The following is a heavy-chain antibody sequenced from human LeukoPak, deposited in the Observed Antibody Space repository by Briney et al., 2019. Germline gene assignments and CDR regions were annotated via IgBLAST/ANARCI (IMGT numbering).Heavy chain of an antibody. J-gene: IGHJ4*02. Sequence: GGSLRLSCAASGFTFSSYSMNWVRQAPGKGLEWVSYISSSGSTIYYADSVKGRFTISRDNAKNSLYLQMNSLRAEDTAVYYCARDSPWLPDPYWGQGTLVTVSS. CDR2: ISSSGSTI. CDR3: ARDSPWLPDPY. D-gene: IGHD5-24*01. CDR1: GFTFSSYS. V-gene: IGHV3-48*04.